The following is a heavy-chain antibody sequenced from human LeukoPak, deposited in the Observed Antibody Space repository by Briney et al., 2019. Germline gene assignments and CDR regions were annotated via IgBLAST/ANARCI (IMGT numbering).Heavy chain of an antibody. Sequence: GASVKVSCEASGYTFTGYYMHWVRQAPGQGLEWMGRINPNSGGTNYAQKLQGRVTMTTDTSTSTAYMELKSLRSDDTAVYYCAREGCSGGSCYLPSYYYGMDVWAKGPRSPSP. V-gene: IGHV1-2*06. J-gene: IGHJ6*02. CDR3: AREGCSGGSCYLPSYYYGMDV. CDR1: GYTFTGYY. CDR2: INPNSGGT. D-gene: IGHD2-15*01.